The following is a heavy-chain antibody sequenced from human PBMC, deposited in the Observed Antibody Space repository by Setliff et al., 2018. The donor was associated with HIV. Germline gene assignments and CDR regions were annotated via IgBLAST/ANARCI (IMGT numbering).Heavy chain of an antibody. D-gene: IGHD1-26*01. CDR2: VSITSGNI. CDR3: ARGGATRPDY. Sequence: GGSLRLSCAASGFSFSNYGMNWVRQAPGKGLEWVSYVSITSGNINYADSVKGRFTISRDNAKSSLYLQMNSLRAEDTAVYYCARGGATRPDYWGQGTLVTVSS. J-gene: IGHJ4*02. CDR1: GFSFSNYG. V-gene: IGHV3-48*01.